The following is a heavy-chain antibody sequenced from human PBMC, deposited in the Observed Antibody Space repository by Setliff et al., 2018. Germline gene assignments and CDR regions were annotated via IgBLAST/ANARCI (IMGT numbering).Heavy chain of an antibody. D-gene: IGHD3-22*01. CDR3: ARAPRYFDPTGSYFDF. CDR1: GASVSGNSYY. V-gene: IGHV4-39*07. CDR2: TYYSGST. J-gene: IGHJ4*02. Sequence: SETLSLTCTVSGASVSGNSYYWGWIRQPPGKGLEWIASTYYSGSTYYNPSLKSRVTISVDTSKNQFSLKLTSVTAADTAVYYCARAPRYFDPTGSYFDFWGQGTLVPSP.